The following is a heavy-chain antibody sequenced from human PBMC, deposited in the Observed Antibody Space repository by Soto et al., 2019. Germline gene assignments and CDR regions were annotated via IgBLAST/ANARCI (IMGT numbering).Heavy chain of an antibody. D-gene: IGHD3-3*01. CDR2: IYYSGST. J-gene: IGHJ4*02. CDR3: ARGGLETGTDY. CDR1: GGSISSYY. V-gene: IGHV4-59*01. Sequence: SETLSLTCTVSGGSISSYYWSWIRQPPGKGLEWIGYIYYSGSTNYNPSLKSRVTISVDTSKNQFSLKLSSVTAADTAVYYCARGGLETGTDYWGQGTLVTVSS.